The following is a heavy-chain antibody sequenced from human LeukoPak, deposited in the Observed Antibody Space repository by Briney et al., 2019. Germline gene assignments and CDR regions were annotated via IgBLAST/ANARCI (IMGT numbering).Heavy chain of an antibody. D-gene: IGHD2-2*01. J-gene: IGHJ4*02. CDR3: AKDQYCSSTNCYAGFDY. V-gene: IGHV3-23*01. CDR1: GFTFSKYA. Sequence: GGSLRLSCAASGFTFSKYAMSWVRQAPGKGLEWASAISGSGGSTYHADSVKGRFTISRDNSKNTLCLQMNSLRAEDTAVYYCAKDQYCSSTNCYAGFDYWGQGILVTVSS. CDR2: ISGSGGST.